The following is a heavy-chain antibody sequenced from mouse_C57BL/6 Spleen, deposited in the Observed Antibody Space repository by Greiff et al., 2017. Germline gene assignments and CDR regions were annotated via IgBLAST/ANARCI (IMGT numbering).Heavy chain of an antibody. J-gene: IGHJ4*01. CDR3: AKYYGSSPYYYAMDY. Sequence: VQLQQSGPELVKPGASVKISCKASGYAFSSSWMNWVKQRPGKGLEWIGRIYPGDGDTNYNGKFKGKATLTADKSSSTAYMQLSSLTSEDSAVYFCAKYYGSSPYYYAMDYWGQGTSVTVSS. CDR2: IYPGDGDT. V-gene: IGHV1-82*01. D-gene: IGHD1-1*01. CDR1: GYAFSSSW.